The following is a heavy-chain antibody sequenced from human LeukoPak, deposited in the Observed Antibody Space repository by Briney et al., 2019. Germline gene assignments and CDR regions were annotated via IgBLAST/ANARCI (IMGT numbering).Heavy chain of an antibody. D-gene: IGHD1-26*01. CDR2: IYYSGSI. Sequence: SETLSLTCTVSGGSISSISYYWSWIRQPPGKGLEWIGYIYYSGSIVYNPSLKSRVTISVDTSKNQFSLKLSSVTAADTAVYYCVRGCCGNYWHFDYWGQGTLVTVSS. CDR1: GGSISSISYY. V-gene: IGHV4-61*05. J-gene: IGHJ4*02. CDR3: VRGCCGNYWHFDY.